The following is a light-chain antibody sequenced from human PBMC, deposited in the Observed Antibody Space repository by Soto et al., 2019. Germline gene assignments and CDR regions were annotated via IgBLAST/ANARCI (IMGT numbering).Light chain of an antibody. V-gene: IGKV1-5*01. CDR1: QNVDDS. Sequence: DVQMTQSPSTLSASIGDTVTVTCRASQNVDDSLARYQQRPGKAPKLLIYDASILQSGVPSRFSGSGFGTEFTLTISGLQPDDLADYFCQQFHTKPITFGQGTRLDFK. CDR2: DAS. CDR3: QQFHTKPIT. J-gene: IGKJ5*01.